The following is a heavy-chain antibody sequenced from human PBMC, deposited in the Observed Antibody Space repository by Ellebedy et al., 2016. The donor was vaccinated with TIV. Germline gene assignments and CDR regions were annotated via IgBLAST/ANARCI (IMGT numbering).Heavy chain of an antibody. D-gene: IGHD1-26*01. CDR1: GFTFSDYY. J-gene: IGHJ4*02. CDR2: ISSSGSTI. Sequence: GGSLRLSXAASGFTFSDYYMSWIRQTPGKGLEWVSYISSSGSTIYYADSVKGRFTISRDNAKNSLYLQMNSLRAEDTAVYYFARDRGGSYSPVDYWGQGTLVTVSS. V-gene: IGHV3-11*01. CDR3: ARDRGGSYSPVDY.